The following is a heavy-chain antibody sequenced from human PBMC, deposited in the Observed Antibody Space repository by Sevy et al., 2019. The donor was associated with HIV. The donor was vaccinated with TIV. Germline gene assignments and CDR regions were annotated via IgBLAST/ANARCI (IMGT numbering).Heavy chain of an antibody. CDR3: ARSVEGHFDY. CDR1: GFKFSVYS. D-gene: IGHD1-1*01. V-gene: IGHV3-48*02. J-gene: IGHJ4*02. Sequence: GGLRLSCAASGFKFSVYSMNWVRQAPGKGLEWISYMTSDTRTIKYAESVMGRFTIYRDNARNSVYLQMNSLRDEDTAVYYCARSVEGHFDYWGQGTLVTVSS. CDR2: MTSDTRTI.